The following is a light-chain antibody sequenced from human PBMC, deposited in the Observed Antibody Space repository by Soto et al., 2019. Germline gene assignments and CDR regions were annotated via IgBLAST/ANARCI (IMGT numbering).Light chain of an antibody. CDR2: KAS. Sequence: DIQMTQSPSSVSASVGDRVTITCRASQAISSWLVWYQQKPGKAPKLLIYKASTLQSGVPSRFSGSASGTDSTLTISRLQPEDFATYYCQQASSFPFTFGGGTEVEIK. V-gene: IGKV1-12*01. CDR3: QQASSFPFT. J-gene: IGKJ4*01. CDR1: QAISSW.